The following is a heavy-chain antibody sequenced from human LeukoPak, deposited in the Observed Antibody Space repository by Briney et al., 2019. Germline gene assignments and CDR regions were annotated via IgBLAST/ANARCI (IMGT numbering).Heavy chain of an antibody. J-gene: IGHJ4*02. CDR1: GFIFSGYW. Sequence: GGSVTLPCEAWGFIFSGYWLNWLRQAPGQGREWVANINPDGSGKYYVDAVKGRFTISRDDAKNSLYLQMNSLRAEDTAVYYCAGGANWGQGTPVTVSS. CDR2: INPDGSGK. V-gene: IGHV3-7*04. CDR3: AGGAN.